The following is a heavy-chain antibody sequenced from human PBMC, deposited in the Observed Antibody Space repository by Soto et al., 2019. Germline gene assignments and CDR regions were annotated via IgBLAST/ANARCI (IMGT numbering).Heavy chain of an antibody. CDR1: GFTFSNAW. Sequence: EVQLVESGGGLVKPGGSLRLSCAASGFTFSNAWMNWVRQAPGKGLEWVGRIKSKTDGGTTDYAAPVKGRFTISRDDSKNTLYLQMNSLKTEDTAVYYCTTDGSYNWNVYYYYGMDVWGQGTTVTVSS. V-gene: IGHV3-15*07. CDR3: TTDGSYNWNVYYYYGMDV. J-gene: IGHJ6*02. CDR2: IKSKTDGGTT. D-gene: IGHD1-1*01.